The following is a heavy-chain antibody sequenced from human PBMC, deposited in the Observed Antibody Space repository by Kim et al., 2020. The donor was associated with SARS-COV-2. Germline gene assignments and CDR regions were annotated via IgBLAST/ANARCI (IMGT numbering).Heavy chain of an antibody. V-gene: IGHV3-74*01. CDR1: GFTFSSYC. CDR3: ASRRYTGAYYYFDY. Sequence: GGSLRLSCAASGFTFSSYCMHWVRQAPGKGLVWVSRINGGGGTTSYADSVKGRFTISRDNAKSTLYLQLNSLRAEDTAVYYCASRRYTGAYYYFDYWGQGTRVTVSS. J-gene: IGHJ4*02. D-gene: IGHD1-26*01. CDR2: INGGGGTT.